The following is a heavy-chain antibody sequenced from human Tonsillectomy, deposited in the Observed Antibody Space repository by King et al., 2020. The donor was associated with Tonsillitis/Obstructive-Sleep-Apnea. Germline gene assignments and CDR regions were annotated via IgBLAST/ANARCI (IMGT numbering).Heavy chain of an antibody. CDR2: MSGSGGSG. J-gene: IGHJ4*02. V-gene: IGHV3-23*04. Sequence: VQLVESGGGLVQPGGSLRLSCAASGFTFSSYAMSGVRQAPGKGLEGVSAMSGSGGSGYYADSVKGRFTISRDNSKNTLYLQMNSLRAEDAAVYYCAKETTIFGVLTNFDCWGQGTLVTVSS. D-gene: IGHD3-3*01. CDR1: GFTFSSYA. CDR3: AKETTIFGVLTNFDC.